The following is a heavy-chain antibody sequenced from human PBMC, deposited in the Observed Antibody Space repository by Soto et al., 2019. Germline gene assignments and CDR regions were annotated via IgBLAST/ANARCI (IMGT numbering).Heavy chain of an antibody. CDR1: GGSISSGNHF. D-gene: IGHD2-21*01. CDR3: AREVITPVHQGADDAFDV. J-gene: IGHJ3*01. Sequence: QVQLQEAGPGLVKPSQTLSLTCIVSGGSISSGNHFWSWIHQPPGKGLEWIGYIFYSGTAYYNSSLKSRVSISVDTSKNQFSLNLSSVTAADTAMYYCAREVITPVHQGADDAFDVWGQGTMVTVPS. V-gene: IGHV4-30-4*01. CDR2: IFYSGTA.